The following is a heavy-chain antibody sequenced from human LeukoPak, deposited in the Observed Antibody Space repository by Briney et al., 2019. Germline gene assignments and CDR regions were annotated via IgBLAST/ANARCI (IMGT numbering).Heavy chain of an antibody. CDR3: AKVIGYSTGGFFDY. D-gene: IGHD5-18*01. J-gene: IGHJ4*02. CDR1: GFTFSSYA. V-gene: IGHV3-23*01. CDR2: ISGSGGST. Sequence: GGSLRPSCAASGFTFSSYAMSWVRQAPGKGLEWVSAISGSGGSTYYADSVKGRFTISRDNSKNTLYLQMNSLRAEDTAVYYCAKVIGYSTGGFFDYWGQGTLVTVSS.